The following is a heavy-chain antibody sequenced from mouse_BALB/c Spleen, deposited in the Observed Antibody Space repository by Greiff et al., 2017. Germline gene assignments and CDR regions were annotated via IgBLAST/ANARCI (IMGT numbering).Heavy chain of an antibody. CDR3: ARGRTMITSYAMDY. V-gene: IGHV5-9-4*01. D-gene: IGHD2-4*01. CDR1: GFTFSSYA. CDR2: ISSGGSYT. Sequence: EVKLMESGGGLVKPGGSLKLSCAASGFTFSSYAMSWVRQSPEKRLEWVAEISSGGSYTYYPDTVTGRFTISRDNAKNTLYLEMSSLRSEDTAMYYCARGRTMITSYAMDYWGQGTSVTVSS. J-gene: IGHJ4*01.